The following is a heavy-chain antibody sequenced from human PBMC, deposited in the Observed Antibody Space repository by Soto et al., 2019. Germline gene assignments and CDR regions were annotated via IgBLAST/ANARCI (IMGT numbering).Heavy chain of an antibody. D-gene: IGHD3-16*02. CDR3: AREMNTFGGVISEGNWFDP. CDR1: GVSISSGGNY. Sequence: LCVTCPVSGVSISSGGNYWSWIRQHPGKGLEWIGYIYYSGSTYYNPSLKSRVTISVDTSKNKFSLKLSSVTAEDTAVYYCAREMNTFGGVISEGNWFDPWDQGTLVTVYS. V-gene: IGHV4-31*03. CDR2: IYYSGST. J-gene: IGHJ5*02.